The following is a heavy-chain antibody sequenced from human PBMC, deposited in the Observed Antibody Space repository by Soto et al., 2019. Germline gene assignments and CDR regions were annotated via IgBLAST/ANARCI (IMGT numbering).Heavy chain of an antibody. CDR3: TRDRIQLRLGKYSFNGMDV. J-gene: IGHJ6*02. D-gene: IGHD3-16*01. Sequence: QVQLVQSGAEVRKPGSSLRVSCKASGGTFSDYAFSWVRQAPGQGLEWMGGIVPRFGSPNYAQKFGGRVTITADTSSSTVYTALRSLTFDDTAVYFCTRDRIQLRLGKYSFNGMDVWGQGTTIIVSS. V-gene: IGHV1-69*06. CDR1: GGTFSDYA. CDR2: IVPRFGSP.